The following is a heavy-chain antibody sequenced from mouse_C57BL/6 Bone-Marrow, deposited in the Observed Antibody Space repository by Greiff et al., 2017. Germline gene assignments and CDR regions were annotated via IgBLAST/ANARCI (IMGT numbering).Heavy chain of an antibody. CDR1: GFTFSSYG. J-gene: IGHJ4*01. CDR2: ISSGGSYT. CDR3: ARRFYYSYGGPFYAMDY. V-gene: IGHV5-6*01. D-gene: IGHD2-12*01. Sequence: VHLVESGGDLVKPGGPLKLSCAASGFTFSSYGMSWVRQTPDKRLEWVATISSGGSYTYYPDSVKGRFTISRDNAKNTLYLQRSSLKSEDTAMYYCARRFYYSYGGPFYAMDYWGQGTSVTVSS.